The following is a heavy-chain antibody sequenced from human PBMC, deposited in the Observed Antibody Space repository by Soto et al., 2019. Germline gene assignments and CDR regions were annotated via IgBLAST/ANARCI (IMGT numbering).Heavy chain of an antibody. CDR1: GFTFSSYE. CDR3: ASHSVIPYGMDV. V-gene: IGHV3-48*03. CDR2: ISSSGSTI. D-gene: IGHD2-21*01. Sequence: PGGSLRLSCAASGFTFSSYEMNWVRQAPGKGLEWVSYISSSGSTIYYADSVKGRFTISRDNAKNSLYLQMNSLRAEDTAVYYCASHSVIPYGMDVWGQGTTVTVSS. J-gene: IGHJ6*02.